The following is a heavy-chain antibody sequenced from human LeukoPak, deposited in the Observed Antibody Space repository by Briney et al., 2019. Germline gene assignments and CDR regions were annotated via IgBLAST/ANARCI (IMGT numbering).Heavy chain of an antibody. D-gene: IGHD6-19*01. CDR1: GFTLSSYS. CDR2: ISSSSSYI. CDR3: ARDANIAVAGTVSFDY. Sequence: PGGSLRLSCAASGFTLSSYSMNWVRQAPGKGLEWVSSISSSSSYIYYADSVKGRFTISRDNAKNSLYLQMNSLRAEDTAVYYCARDANIAVAGTVSFDYWGQGTLVTVSS. J-gene: IGHJ4*02. V-gene: IGHV3-21*01.